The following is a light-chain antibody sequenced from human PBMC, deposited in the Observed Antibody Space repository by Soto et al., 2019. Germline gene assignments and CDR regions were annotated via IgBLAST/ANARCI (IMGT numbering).Light chain of an antibody. CDR2: EAS. V-gene: IGKV3D-15*01. Sequence: EIVMTQSPATLSVSPGERASLSCRASQSVGSNLAWYHQKPGQAPRLLMYEASTRATGIPARFSGSGSGTEFTLTISSLQSEDFAVYYCQQYNSWPLTFGGGTKV. J-gene: IGKJ4*01. CDR1: QSVGSN. CDR3: QQYNSWPLT.